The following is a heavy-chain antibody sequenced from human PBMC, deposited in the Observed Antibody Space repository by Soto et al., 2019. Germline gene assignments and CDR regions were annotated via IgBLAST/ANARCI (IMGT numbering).Heavy chain of an antibody. CDR3: AKNRERDAWYEEY. Sequence: EAQLLESGGGLVQPGGSLRLSCVASGFSFSNYAMTWVRQAPGKGLEWVSVISGSDGRTYYADSVKGRFTISRDNPKNTLYLQMNSLRAEDTAVYYCAKNRERDAWYEEYWGQGTLVTVSS. D-gene: IGHD6-13*01. J-gene: IGHJ4*02. CDR2: ISGSDGRT. V-gene: IGHV3-23*01. CDR1: GFSFSNYA.